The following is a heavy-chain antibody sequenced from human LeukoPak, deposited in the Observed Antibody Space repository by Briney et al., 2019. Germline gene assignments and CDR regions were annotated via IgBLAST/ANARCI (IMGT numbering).Heavy chain of an antibody. CDR2: IYHSGST. D-gene: IGHD6-13*01. CDR3: ARAYDHSSSWYGGEPDY. CDR1: GGSISSSNW. V-gene: IGHV4-4*02. J-gene: IGHJ4*02. Sequence: PSGTLSLTCAVSGGSISSSNWWSWVRQPPGKGLEWIGEIYHSGSTNYNPSLKSRVTISVDKSKNQFSLKLSSVTAADTAVYYCARAYDHSSSWYGGEPDYWGQGTLVTVSS.